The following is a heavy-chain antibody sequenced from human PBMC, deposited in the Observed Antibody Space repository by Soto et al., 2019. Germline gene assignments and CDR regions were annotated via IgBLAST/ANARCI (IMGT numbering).Heavy chain of an antibody. CDR1: GGSISSGGYS. V-gene: IGHV4-30-2*01. CDR3: ARDKITGLFDY. Sequence: SETLSLTCAVSGGSISSGGYSWSWLRQPPGKGLEWIGDIYYSGSTNYNPSLKSRVTISVDTSKNQFSLKLTSVTAADTAVYYCARDKITGLFDYWGQGTLVTVSS. CDR2: IYYSGST. J-gene: IGHJ4*02. D-gene: IGHD2-8*02.